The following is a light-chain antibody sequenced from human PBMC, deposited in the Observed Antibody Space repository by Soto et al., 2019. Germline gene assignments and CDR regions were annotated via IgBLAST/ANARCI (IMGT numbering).Light chain of an antibody. Sequence: EILMTQSPATLSVSPGERATLSCRASQSVGRNLAWYQQKPGQAPRLLIYGASLRATGIPARFSGSGSGTDFTLTISRLQCEDFAVYCCQKYNNWPRTFGQGTKLEIK. CDR1: QSVGRN. J-gene: IGKJ2*02. CDR2: GAS. V-gene: IGKV3-15*01. CDR3: QKYNNWPRT.